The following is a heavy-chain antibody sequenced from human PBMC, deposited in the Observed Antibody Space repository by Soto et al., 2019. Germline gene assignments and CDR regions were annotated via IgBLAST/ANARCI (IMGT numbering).Heavy chain of an antibody. Sequence: QVHLVQSEAEVKKPGSSVKVSCKASGGTFSSYTVSWVRQAPGQGLEWVGGIIPVFNTTYYAQKFQGRVTIPADKSTSTAYMELSNLRSEDTAVYYWARSLGRGWTPYWGQGTLVTVSS. CDR3: ARSLGRGWTPY. D-gene: IGHD6-19*01. V-gene: IGHV1-69*06. CDR2: IIPVFNTT. CDR1: GGTFSSYT. J-gene: IGHJ4*02.